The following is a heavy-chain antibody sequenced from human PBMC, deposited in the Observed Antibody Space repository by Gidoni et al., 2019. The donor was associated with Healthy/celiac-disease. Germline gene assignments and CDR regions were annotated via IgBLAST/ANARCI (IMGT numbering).Heavy chain of an antibody. D-gene: IGHD2-15*01. V-gene: IGHV3-53*01. J-gene: IGHJ6*02. CDR3: ATKNCSGGSCYSFDYYYYGMDV. Sequence: GRFTISRDNSKNTLYLQMNSLRAEDTAVYYCATKNCSGGSCYSFDYYYYGMDVWGQGTTVTVSS.